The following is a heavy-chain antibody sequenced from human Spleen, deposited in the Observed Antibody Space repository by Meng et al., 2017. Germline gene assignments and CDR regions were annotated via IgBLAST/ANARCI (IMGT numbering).Heavy chain of an antibody. J-gene: IGHJ5*02. CDR1: GGSLSGYH. Sequence: QVQLQESGPGLVKPSETLSLTCTVSGGSLSGYHWNWIRQPPGKGLEWIGYVYHSGSTKYNPSLKSRVTMSVDTSKNQFSLKLTSVTAADTALYYCARDEIGPEYGGWFDPWGQGILVTVPS. CDR2: VYHSGST. V-gene: IGHV4-59*01. CDR3: ARDEIGPEYGGWFDP. D-gene: IGHD4-17*01.